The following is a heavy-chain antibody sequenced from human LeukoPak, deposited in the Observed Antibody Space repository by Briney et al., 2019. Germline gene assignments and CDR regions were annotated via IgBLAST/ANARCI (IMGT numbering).Heavy chain of an antibody. Sequence: SQTLSLTCTVSGGAIIGGSFYWSWIRQPAGKGLEWIGQFYTGGGTTYNPSLKTRVTISIDTSKNQFSLNLSSVTAADTAVYYCVRRTGGSGRFDYWGQGTLVTVSS. D-gene: IGHD1-1*01. CDR3: VRRTGGSGRFDY. CDR1: GGAIIGGSFY. V-gene: IGHV4-61*09. J-gene: IGHJ4*02. CDR2: FYTGGGT.